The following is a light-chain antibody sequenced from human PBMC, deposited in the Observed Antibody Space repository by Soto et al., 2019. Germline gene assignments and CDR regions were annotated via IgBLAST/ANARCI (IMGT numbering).Light chain of an antibody. Sequence: DIVMTQSPDSLAVSLGERATINCKSSQSVLYSSNNKNYLAWYQQRPGQPPKLLIYWASTRESGVPDRTRVSVSRTDFTLTITSLQAEDVAVYYCQQYESTPPTFGQGTKLEIK. CDR1: QSVLYSSNNKNY. J-gene: IGKJ2*01. CDR2: WAS. CDR3: QQYESTPPT. V-gene: IGKV4-1*01.